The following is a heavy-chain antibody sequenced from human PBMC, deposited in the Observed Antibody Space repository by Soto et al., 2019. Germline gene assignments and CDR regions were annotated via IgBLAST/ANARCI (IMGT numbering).Heavy chain of an antibody. CDR3: ARSYGLDYYYYGMDV. D-gene: IGHD3-16*01. V-gene: IGHV4-39*01. CDR1: GGSISSSSYY. Sequence: PSETLSLTCTVSGGSISSSSYYWGWIRQPPGKGLEWIGNIYYSGSTNYNPSLKSRVTISVDTSKNQFSLKLSSVTAADTAVYYCARSYGLDYYYYGMDVWGQGTTVTVSS. CDR2: IYYSGST. J-gene: IGHJ6*02.